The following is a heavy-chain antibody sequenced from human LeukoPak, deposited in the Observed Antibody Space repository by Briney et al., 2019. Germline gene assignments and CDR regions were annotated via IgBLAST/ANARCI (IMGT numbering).Heavy chain of an antibody. CDR3: AIFWPFDY. J-gene: IGHJ4*02. CDR1: GCTFSSYA. D-gene: IGHD3-3*01. Sequence: ASVKVSCKASGCTFSSYAISWLRQAPGQGLEWMGRIIPILGIANYAQKFQGRVTITADKSTSTAYMELSSLRSEDTAVYYCAIFWPFDYWGQGTLVTVSS. V-gene: IGHV1-69*04. CDR2: IIPILGIA.